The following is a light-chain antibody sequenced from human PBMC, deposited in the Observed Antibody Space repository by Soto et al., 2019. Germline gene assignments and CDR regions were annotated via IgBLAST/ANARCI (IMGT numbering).Light chain of an antibody. CDR2: DTS. J-gene: IGKJ4*01. CDR1: QGIGDT. Sequence: IGMTQSPATLSVSNGEGATLSCRASQGIGDTLAWYQQKPGQTPRLLIYDTSTRATGVPTRFSGSRSGAEFTLTINSLQSEDFAVYYCQPYNNWPLTFGGGTKVDNK. CDR3: QPYNNWPLT. V-gene: IGKV3-15*01.